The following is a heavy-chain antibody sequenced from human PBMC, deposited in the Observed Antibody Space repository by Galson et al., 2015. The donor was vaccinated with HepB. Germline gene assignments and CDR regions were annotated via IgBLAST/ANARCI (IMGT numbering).Heavy chain of an antibody. CDR3: ARQGHGSSWSFAYYYGMDV. D-gene: IGHD6-13*01. Sequence: QSGAEVKKPGESLKISCKGSGYSFTNYWIGWVRQMPGKGLEWMGIIYPADSDTRYSPSFQGQVTISADKSISTAYLQWRSLKASDTAMYYCARQGHGSSWSFAYYYGMDVWGQGTTVTVSS. CDR1: GYSFTNYW. CDR2: IYPADSDT. V-gene: IGHV5-51*01. J-gene: IGHJ6*02.